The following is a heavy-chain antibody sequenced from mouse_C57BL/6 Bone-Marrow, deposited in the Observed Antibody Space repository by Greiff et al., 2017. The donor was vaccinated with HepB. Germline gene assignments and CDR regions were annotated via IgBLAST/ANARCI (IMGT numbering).Heavy chain of an antibody. D-gene: IGHD1-1*01. CDR2: ISSGGSYT. Sequence: DVHLVESGGDLVKPGGSLKLSCAASGFTFSSYGMSWVRQTPDKRLEWVATISSGGSYTYYPDSVKGRFTISRDNAKNTLYLQMSSLKSEDTAMYYCARRATLYYYGSRGYFDVWGTGTTVTVSS. J-gene: IGHJ1*03. CDR3: ARRATLYYYGSRGYFDV. CDR1: GFTFSSYG. V-gene: IGHV5-6*02.